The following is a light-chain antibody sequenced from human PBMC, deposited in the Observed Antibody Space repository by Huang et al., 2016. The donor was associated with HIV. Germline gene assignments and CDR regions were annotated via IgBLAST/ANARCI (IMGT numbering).Light chain of an antibody. CDR2: GVS. Sequence: EIVMTQSPATLSVSPGERATLSCRASQSVSDNLAWYQQHPGRAPSLLIFGVSARTTGVPARSSGSGSGTEFTLTISSLQSEDFAVYYCQHYTNWPYTFGQGTKLEIK. CDR1: QSVSDN. J-gene: IGKJ2*01. CDR3: QHYTNWPYT. V-gene: IGKV3-15*01.